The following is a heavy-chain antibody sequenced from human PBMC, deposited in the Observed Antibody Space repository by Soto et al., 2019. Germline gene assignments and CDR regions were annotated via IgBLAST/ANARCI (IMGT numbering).Heavy chain of an antibody. CDR3: AKDSSRSCFPYNWLDR. V-gene: IGHV3-23*01. CDR2: ISVSGGNT. J-gene: IGHJ5*02. CDR1: GFTFGSYA. Sequence: EVQLLESGGGLVQSGGSLRLSCAASGFTFGSYAMSWVRQAPGKGLEWVSLISVSGGNTYYADSVKGRFTISRDNSKNTLYLQMDSLRAEDTAIYHCAKDSSRSCFPYNWLDRWGQGTLVTVAS. D-gene: IGHD2-2*01.